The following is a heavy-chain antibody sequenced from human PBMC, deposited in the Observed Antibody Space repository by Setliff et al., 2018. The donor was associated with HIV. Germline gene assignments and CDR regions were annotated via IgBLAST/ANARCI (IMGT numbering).Heavy chain of an antibody. D-gene: IGHD6-19*01. V-gene: IGHV1-69*13. Sequence: ASVKVSCKASGGTFSSYAVSWVRQAPGQGLEWMGGIIPVFGTANYAQKFQGRVTITADESTSTAYMELSSLRSEDTAVYYCARDPIAVAGTYPADNWFDPWGQGTLITVSS. J-gene: IGHJ5*02. CDR1: GGTFSSYA. CDR3: ARDPIAVAGTYPADNWFDP. CDR2: IIPVFGTA.